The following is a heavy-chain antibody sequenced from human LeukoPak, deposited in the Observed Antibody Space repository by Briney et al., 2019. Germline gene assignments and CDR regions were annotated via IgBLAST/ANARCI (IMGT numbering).Heavy chain of an antibody. J-gene: IGHJ3*02. D-gene: IGHD3-22*01. CDR2: IYYSGST. CDR3: ARDIVPDYYDSGGYLPDAFDI. Sequence: SETLSLTCTVSGDSISSSSYYWGWIRQPPGKGLEWIGSIYYSGSTYYNPSLKSRVTISVDTSKNQFSLKLSSVTAADTAVYYCARDIVPDYYDSGGYLPDAFDIWGQGTMVTVSS. CDR1: GDSISSSSYY. V-gene: IGHV4-39*07.